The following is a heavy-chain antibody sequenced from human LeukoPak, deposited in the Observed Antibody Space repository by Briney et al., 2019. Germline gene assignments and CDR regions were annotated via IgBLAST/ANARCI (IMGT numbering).Heavy chain of an antibody. J-gene: IGHJ6*03. V-gene: IGHV1-69*01. CDR3: ARHSGSYRPHYYYYMDV. Sequence: SVKVSCKASGGTFSSYAISWVRQARGQGLEWMGGIIPIFGTANYAQKFQGRVTITADESTSTAYMELSSLRSEDTAVYYCARHSGSYRPHYYYYMDVWGKGTTVTVSS. CDR1: GGTFSSYA. CDR2: IIPIFGTA. D-gene: IGHD1-26*01.